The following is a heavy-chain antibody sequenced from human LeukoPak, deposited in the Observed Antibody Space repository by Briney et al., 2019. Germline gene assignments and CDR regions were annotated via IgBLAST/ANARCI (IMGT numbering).Heavy chain of an antibody. CDR1: GFTFSEYG. CDR2: IKQDGSEK. D-gene: IGHD3-22*01. V-gene: IGHV3-7*01. CDR3: ARGGWLPDY. Sequence: PGGSLRLSCAASGFTFSEYGMSWVRQAPGKGLEWVSNIKQDGSEKYYVDSVKGRFTISRDNAKNSLYLQMNSLRAGDTAVYYCARGGWLPDYWGQGTLVTVSS. J-gene: IGHJ4*02.